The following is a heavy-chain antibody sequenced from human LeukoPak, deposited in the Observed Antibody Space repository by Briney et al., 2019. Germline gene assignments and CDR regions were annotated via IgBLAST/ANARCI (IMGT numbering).Heavy chain of an antibody. D-gene: IGHD6-19*01. V-gene: IGHV4-30-2*01. CDR2: IYHSGST. J-gene: IGHJ4*02. CDR1: GGCISSGGYY. CDR3: ARVSGTGGWYFLYYFDY. Sequence: SETLSLTCTVSGGCISSGGYYWSWIRQPPGKGLEWIGYIYHSGSTYYNPSLKSRVTISVDRSKNQFSLKLSSVTAADTAVYYCARVSGTGGWYFLYYFDYWGQGTLVTVSS.